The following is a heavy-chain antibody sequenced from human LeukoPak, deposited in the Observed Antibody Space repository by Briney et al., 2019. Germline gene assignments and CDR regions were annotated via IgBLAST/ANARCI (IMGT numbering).Heavy chain of an antibody. CDR3: ARGSGYHPGSYYFDY. Sequence: PGGSLRLSCEDSGFTFRSYEMNWVRQAPGKGLEWVANIKQDGSEKYYVDSVKGRFTISRDNAKNSLYLQMNSLRAEDTAVYYCARGSGYHPGSYYFDYWGQGTLVTVSS. J-gene: IGHJ4*02. CDR1: GFTFRSYE. CDR2: IKQDGSEK. D-gene: IGHD3-22*01. V-gene: IGHV3-7*01.